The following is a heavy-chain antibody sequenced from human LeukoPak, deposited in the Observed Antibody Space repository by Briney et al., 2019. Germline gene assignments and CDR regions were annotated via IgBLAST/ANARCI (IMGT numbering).Heavy chain of an antibody. CDR1: GDSVSSNSAA. Sequence: SQTLSLTCAISGDSVSSNSAAWNWIRQSPSRGLEWLGRTYYKSKWCYDYAVSVKSRITINPDTSKNLSSLQLNSVTPEDTAVYYCATGEDYGDYFFDYWGQGTLVTVSS. V-gene: IGHV6-1*01. J-gene: IGHJ4*02. D-gene: IGHD4-17*01. CDR2: TYYKSKWCY. CDR3: ATGEDYGDYFFDY.